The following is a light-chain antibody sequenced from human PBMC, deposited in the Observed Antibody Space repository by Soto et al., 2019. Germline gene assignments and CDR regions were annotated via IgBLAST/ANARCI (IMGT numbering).Light chain of an antibody. CDR2: DAY. J-gene: IGKJ5*01. CDR3: QQRSNPIT. CDR1: QSFRGL. V-gene: IGKV3-11*01. Sequence: EVVLTRSPVTLSLSPGERATLSCRASQSFRGLLAWYQQKPGQAPRLLIYDAYNRATGIPPRFSGSGSGTDFTLTISSLEPEDFAVYYCQQRSNPITFGQGKRLEIK.